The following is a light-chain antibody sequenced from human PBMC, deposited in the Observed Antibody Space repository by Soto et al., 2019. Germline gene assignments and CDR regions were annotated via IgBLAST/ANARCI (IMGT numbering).Light chain of an antibody. CDR2: KVS. V-gene: IGKV2-30*02. Sequence: VMTQSPLTLPVTPGEPSSISCRSNQSLVHSDGIAYLSWFQQRPGRSPRRIIYKVSNRDSGVPARFSGSGSGTDFALKISRVEAEDVGVYYCMQGTHWPITFGQGTRLEI. CDR3: MQGTHWPIT. CDR1: QSLVHSDGIAY. J-gene: IGKJ5*01.